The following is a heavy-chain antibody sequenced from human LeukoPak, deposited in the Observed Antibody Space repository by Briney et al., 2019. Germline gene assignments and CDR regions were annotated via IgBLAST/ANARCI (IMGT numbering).Heavy chain of an antibody. V-gene: IGHV3-9*01. Sequence: GGSLRLSCAASGISFEAYGMYWVRQAPGKGLEWVSGITWNSDDMAYADSVRGRFTISRDNAKNCLYLQMNSLTVEDTALYYCTRVTSWRTGFDYWGQGTLVTVSS. CDR3: TRVTSWRTGFDY. CDR2: ITWNSDDM. CDR1: GISFEAYG. J-gene: IGHJ4*02. D-gene: IGHD1-1*01.